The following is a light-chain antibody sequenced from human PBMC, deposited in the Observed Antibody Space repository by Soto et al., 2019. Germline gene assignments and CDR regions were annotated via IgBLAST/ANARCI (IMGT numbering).Light chain of an antibody. CDR3: MEGTHRNHK. CDR1: RSLVYSDGNTS. CDR2: EVY. J-gene: IGKJ1*01. V-gene: IGKV2-30*01. Sequence: QYKLPLAVTRGQPASISCTSSRSLVYSDGNTSLNWFQQRPGQSPRRLIFEVYNRDSAVHDTFCGSASGSDFPLKISRVEAEDAGVYYRMEGTHRNHKFGQGS.